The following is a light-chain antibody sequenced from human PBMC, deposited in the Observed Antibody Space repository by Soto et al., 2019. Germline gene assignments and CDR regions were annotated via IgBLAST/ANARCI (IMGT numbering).Light chain of an antibody. CDR2: AAS. CDR1: KGIRNF. CDR3: RKYLRVPV. V-gene: IGKV1-27*01. Sequence: DIQMTQSPPSLSASVGDRVTITCLASKGIRNFVAWYQQKPGKAPKLLIYAASTLQSGVPSRFSGRGAGTDFPLTSHSLHPEDVATYYCRKYLRVPVFGPGTKVESK. J-gene: IGKJ3*01.